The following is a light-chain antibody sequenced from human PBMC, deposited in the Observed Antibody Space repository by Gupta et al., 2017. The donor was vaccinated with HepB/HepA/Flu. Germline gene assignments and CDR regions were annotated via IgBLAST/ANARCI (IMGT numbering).Light chain of an antibody. CDR2: DAS. V-gene: IGKV3-15*01. CDR1: QSVTSK. CDR3: QQYNNWPWT. Sequence: VMTPSPATLSVSPGERVTLSCRASQSVTSKLAWYQQKPGQAPSLLIYDASSRAAGIPARFSGSGSGTEFTLTFSSLQSEDFAIYYCQQYNNWPWTFGQGTKVEIK. J-gene: IGKJ1*01.